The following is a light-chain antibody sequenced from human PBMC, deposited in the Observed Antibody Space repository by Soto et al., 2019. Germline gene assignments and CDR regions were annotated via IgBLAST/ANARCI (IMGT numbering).Light chain of an antibody. CDR1: SSDVDDYNY. J-gene: IGLJ3*02. CDR3: TSSLSNSVVV. Sequence: QSALTQPASVSGSPGQSFTISCSGTSSDVDDYNYVSWYQQHPGKAPKLMIYEVSHRLSGVSNRFSGSNSGYTASLTISGLQDEDEADYYCTSSLSNSVVVFGGGTKLTVL. CDR2: EVS. V-gene: IGLV2-14*01.